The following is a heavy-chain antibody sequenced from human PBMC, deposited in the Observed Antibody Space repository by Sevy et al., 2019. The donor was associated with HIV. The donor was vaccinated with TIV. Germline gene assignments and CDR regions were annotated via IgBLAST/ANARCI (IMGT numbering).Heavy chain of an antibody. V-gene: IGHV3-33*06. Sequence: GGSLKLSCAASGFTFNNYGMHWVRQAPGKGLEWVAVIWFDGSNEYYADSVKGRFTISRDNSKNTLYLEMNSLRAEDTAVYYCAKRGDSSGWYIEHWGQGILVTVSS. CDR1: GFTFNNYG. CDR3: AKRGDSSGWYIEH. D-gene: IGHD6-19*01. CDR2: IWFDGSNE. J-gene: IGHJ4*02.